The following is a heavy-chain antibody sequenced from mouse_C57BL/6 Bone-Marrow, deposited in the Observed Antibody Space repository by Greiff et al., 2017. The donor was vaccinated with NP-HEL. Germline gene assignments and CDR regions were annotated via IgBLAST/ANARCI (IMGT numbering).Heavy chain of an antibody. D-gene: IGHD2-3*01. V-gene: IGHV14-2*01. CDR2: IDPEDGDT. J-gene: IGHJ2*01. CDR3: ARSDLGWLLY. CDR1: GFNIKDYY. Sequence: EVQLQQSGAELVKPGASVKLSCTASGFNIKDYYMHWVKQRTEQGLEWIGRIDPEDGDTNYDPKFQGKATITADTSSNTAYLQLSSLTSEDTAVYYCARSDLGWLLYWGQGTTLTVSS.